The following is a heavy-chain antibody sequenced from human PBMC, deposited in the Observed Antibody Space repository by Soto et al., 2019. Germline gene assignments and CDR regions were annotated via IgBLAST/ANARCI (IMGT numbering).Heavy chain of an antibody. CDR3: TTDNPKWLLDTF. J-gene: IGHJ4*02. CDR2: IKSKADGGTA. D-gene: IGHD3-22*01. V-gene: IGHV3-15*07. Sequence: GGSLRLSCAASDFPFSGAWMNWVRQAPGKGLEWVGRIKSKADGGTADYAAPVRGRFTISRDDSKNTLSLQMNSLKTEDTAVYYCTTDNPKWLLDTFWGQGTRVTVSS. CDR1: DFPFSGAW.